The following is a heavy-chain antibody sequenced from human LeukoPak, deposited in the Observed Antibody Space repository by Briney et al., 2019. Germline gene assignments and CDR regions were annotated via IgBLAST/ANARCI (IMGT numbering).Heavy chain of an antibody. J-gene: IGHJ5*02. V-gene: IGHV1-24*01. CDR2: FDPEDGET. CDR1: GYTLTELS. D-gene: IGHD2-15*01. CDR3: AGQLLPNNWFDP. Sequence: ASVKVSCKVYGYTLTELSMHWVRQAPGKGLEWMGGFDPEDGETIYAQKFQGRVTMTEDTSTDTAYMELSSLRSEDTAVYYCAGQLLPNNWFDPWGQGTLVTVSS.